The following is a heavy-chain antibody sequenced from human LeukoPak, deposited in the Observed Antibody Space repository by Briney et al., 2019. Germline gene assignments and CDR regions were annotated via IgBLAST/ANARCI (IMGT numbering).Heavy chain of an antibody. CDR3: LSELGAKNYFDY. CDR1: GFTFSGHA. Sequence: PGGSLRLSCAASGFTFSGHAMHWVRQAPGKGLELLAYISHDGSYQYHVDSVKGRFTVSRDNSKNTLYLQMNSLSAEDSAVYYCLSELGAKNYFDYWGQGTLVTVSS. J-gene: IGHJ4*02. CDR2: ISHDGSYQ. D-gene: IGHD1-26*01. V-gene: IGHV3-30*03.